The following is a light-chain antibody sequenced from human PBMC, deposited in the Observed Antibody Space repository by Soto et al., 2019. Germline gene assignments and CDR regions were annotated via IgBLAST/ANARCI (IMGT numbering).Light chain of an antibody. CDR2: DAS. CDR3: QQYGSSQWT. Sequence: EIVMTQSPATLSLSPGERATLSCRASQSVGKYLVWYQQKPGQAPRLLIYDASNRATGIPARFSGSGSGTDFTLTISSLEPEDFAVYYCQQYGSSQWTFGQGTKVDIK. V-gene: IGKV3-11*01. CDR1: QSVGKY. J-gene: IGKJ1*01.